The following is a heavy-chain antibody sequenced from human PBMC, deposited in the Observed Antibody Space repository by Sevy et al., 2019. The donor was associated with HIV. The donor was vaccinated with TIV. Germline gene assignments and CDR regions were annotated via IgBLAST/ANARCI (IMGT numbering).Heavy chain of an antibody. J-gene: IGHJ4*02. Sequence: GGSLRLSCAASGFTFSSYGMHWVRQAPGKGLEWVAVIWYDGSNKYYADSVKGRFTISRDNSKNTLYLQMNSLRAEDKGVDFCARDLGNFYYDSSGYYPGDLDYWGQGTLVTVSS. CDR3: ARDLGNFYYDSSGYYPGDLDY. CDR2: IWYDGSNK. V-gene: IGHV3-33*01. CDR1: GFTFSSYG. D-gene: IGHD3-22*01.